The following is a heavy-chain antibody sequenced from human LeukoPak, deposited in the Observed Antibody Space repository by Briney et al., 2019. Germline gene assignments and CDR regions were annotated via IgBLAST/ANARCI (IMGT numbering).Heavy chain of an antibody. Sequence: SETLSLTCTVSGGSISSYYWSWIRQPPGKGLEWIGCIYYSGSTNYNPSLKSRVTISVDTSKNQFSLKLSSVTAADTAVYYCARAWRYCSGGSCYWFDPWGQGTLVTVSS. CDR2: IYYSGST. CDR1: GGSISSYY. V-gene: IGHV4-59*01. D-gene: IGHD2-15*01. CDR3: ARAWRYCSGGSCYWFDP. J-gene: IGHJ5*02.